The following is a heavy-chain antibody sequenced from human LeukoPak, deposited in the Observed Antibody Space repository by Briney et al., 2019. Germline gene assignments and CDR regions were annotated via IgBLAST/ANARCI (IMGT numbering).Heavy chain of an antibody. CDR1: GGSISSGDYY. D-gene: IGHD2-15*01. CDR2: IYYSGST. Sequence: SETLTLTCTVSGGSISSGDYYWSWIRQPPGKGLEWIGYIYYSGSTYYNPSLTSRVTTSLDTSKNQFFLKLNSVTAADTAVYYCAGVGGSYSGGNCLDYWGRGTLVTVSS. CDR3: AGVGGSYSGGNCLDY. J-gene: IGHJ4*02. V-gene: IGHV4-61*08.